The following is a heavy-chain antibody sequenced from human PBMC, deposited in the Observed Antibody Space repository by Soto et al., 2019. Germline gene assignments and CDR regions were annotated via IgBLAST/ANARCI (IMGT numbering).Heavy chain of an antibody. CDR1: GFSFSSFT. Sequence: EVKLVESGGGLVKPGGSLRLSCAASGFSFSSFTMVWVRQAPGKGLEWVSSISGGSAFISYSDSVKGRFSLSRDNANNSLYLEMNDPRAEDTAVYFCSRDGYSSTKWGQGTLVIVSS. CDR3: SRDGYSSTK. CDR2: ISGGSAFI. J-gene: IGHJ1*01. D-gene: IGHD6-13*01. V-gene: IGHV3-21*02.